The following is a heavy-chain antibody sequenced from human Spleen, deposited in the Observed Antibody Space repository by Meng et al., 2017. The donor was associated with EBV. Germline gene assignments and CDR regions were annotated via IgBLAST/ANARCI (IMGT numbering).Heavy chain of an antibody. CDR1: GDSINNYY. V-gene: IGHV4-59*01. Sequence: RAAGPGLSNPSHSLALTCAVSGDSINNYYWNRIRQPPGKGLEWIGYFYSTGSPSYTPSLGSRVTVSLDPSKRQFSLELKSVTAADTAVYYCVRETPGYSSGWYYYFDSWGQGTLVTVSS. J-gene: IGHJ4*02. CDR2: FYSTGSP. CDR3: VRETPGYSSGWYYYFDS. D-gene: IGHD6-13*01.